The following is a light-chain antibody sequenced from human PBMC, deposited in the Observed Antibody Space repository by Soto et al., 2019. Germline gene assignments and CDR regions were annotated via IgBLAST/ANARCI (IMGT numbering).Light chain of an antibody. Sequence: DIQMTQSPSSLSAFVGDRVTITCRASQSISSHLNWYQQKPGKAPNLLIFGASSLQSGVPSTFSGSGSGTDFTLTINSLQPEDFATYYCQQSYTTPYTFGQGTRLEIK. CDR1: QSISSH. CDR2: GAS. J-gene: IGKJ2*01. V-gene: IGKV1-39*01. CDR3: QQSYTTPYT.